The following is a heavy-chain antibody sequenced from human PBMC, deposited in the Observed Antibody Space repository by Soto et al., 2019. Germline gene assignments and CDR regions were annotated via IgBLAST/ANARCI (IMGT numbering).Heavy chain of an antibody. CDR1: GDSLSSGGHY. D-gene: IGHD3-22*01. V-gene: IGHV4-39*07. CDR2: INHSGST. Sequence: SETLSLTCTVSGDSLSSGGHYWSWIRQPPGKGLEWIGEINHSGSTNYNPSLKSRVTISVDTSKNQFSLKLSSVTAADTAVYYCARGRNYYDSSGYSLDLSYYGMDVWGQGTSVTVSS. CDR3: ARGRNYYDSSGYSLDLSYYGMDV. J-gene: IGHJ6*02.